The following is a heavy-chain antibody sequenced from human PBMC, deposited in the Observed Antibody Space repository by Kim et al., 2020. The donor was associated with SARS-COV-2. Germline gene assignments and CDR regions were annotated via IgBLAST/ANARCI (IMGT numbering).Heavy chain of an antibody. V-gene: IGHV5-51*01. J-gene: IGHJ6*02. CDR3: ARGGQPNYYYYGMDV. Sequence: PSFQGQVTISADKSISTAYLQWSSLKASDTAMYYCARGGQPNYYYYGMDVWGQGTTVTVSS.